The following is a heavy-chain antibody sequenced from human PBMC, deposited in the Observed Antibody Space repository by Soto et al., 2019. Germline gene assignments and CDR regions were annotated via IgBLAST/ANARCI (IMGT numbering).Heavy chain of an antibody. CDR1: GFTFTNFG. Sequence: GGSLRLSCAASGFTFTNFGMHWVRQAPGKGLEWVAFISYAGGNKSYADSVKGRFTISRDNSKNTLYLQMNSLRAEDTAVYYCARDVKKGDIAAQPGYWGQGTLVTVSS. D-gene: IGHD6-13*01. CDR3: ARDVKKGDIAAQPGY. CDR2: ISYAGGNK. V-gene: IGHV3-30*03. J-gene: IGHJ4*02.